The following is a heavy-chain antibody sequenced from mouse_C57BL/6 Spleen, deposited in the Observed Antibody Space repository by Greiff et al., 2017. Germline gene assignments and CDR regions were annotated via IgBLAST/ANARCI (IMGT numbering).Heavy chain of an antibody. V-gene: IGHV1-52*01. CDR2: IDPSDSET. J-gene: IGHJ4*01. Sequence: VQLQQSGAELVRPGSSVKLSCKASGYTFTSYWMHWVKQRPIQGLEWIGNIDPSDSETHYNQKFKYKATLTVDKSSSTAYMQRSSLTSDDSAVYYFARDDPAMDYWGQGTSGTVSS. CDR1: GYTFTSYW. CDR3: ARDDPAMDY.